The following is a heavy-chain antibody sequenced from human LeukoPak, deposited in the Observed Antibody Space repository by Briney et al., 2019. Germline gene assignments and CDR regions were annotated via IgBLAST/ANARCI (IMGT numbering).Heavy chain of an antibody. CDR1: GYTLTSYD. Sequence: GASVKVSCKASGYTLTSYDINWVRQATGQGLEWMGWMNPNSGNTGYAQKFQGRVTMTRNTSISTAYMELSSLRSEDTAVYYCARVRDYYDSSGYTDAFDIWGQGTMVTVSS. CDR3: ARVRDYYDSSGYTDAFDI. CDR2: MNPNSGNT. J-gene: IGHJ3*02. V-gene: IGHV1-8*01. D-gene: IGHD3-22*01.